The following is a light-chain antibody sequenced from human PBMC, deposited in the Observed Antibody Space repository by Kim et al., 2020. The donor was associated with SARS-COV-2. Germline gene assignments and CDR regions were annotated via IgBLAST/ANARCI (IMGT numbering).Light chain of an antibody. Sequence: ELPQPLSVSVALGQTARITCGGNNIGSENVHWYQQKPGQAPVLVIYRDTNRPSGIPERFSGSNSGNTATLTITRAQAGDEADYYCQVWDSSAGVFGGGTQLTVL. CDR2: RDT. V-gene: IGLV3-9*01. J-gene: IGLJ3*02. CDR3: QVWDSSAGV. CDR1: NIGSEN.